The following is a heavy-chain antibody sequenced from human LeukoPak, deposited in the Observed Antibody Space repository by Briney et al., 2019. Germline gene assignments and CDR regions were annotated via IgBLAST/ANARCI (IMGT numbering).Heavy chain of an antibody. V-gene: IGHV3-48*01. D-gene: IGHD5-18*01. CDR2: ISSSSSTI. CDR1: GGSISSSS. J-gene: IGHJ4*02. Sequence: ETLSLTCTVSGGSISSSSYYWGWIRQPPGKGLEWVSYISSSSSTIYYADSVKGRFTISRDNAKNSLYLQMNSLRAEDTAVYYCARDNTAMDPDYWGQGTLVTVSS. CDR3: ARDNTAMDPDY.